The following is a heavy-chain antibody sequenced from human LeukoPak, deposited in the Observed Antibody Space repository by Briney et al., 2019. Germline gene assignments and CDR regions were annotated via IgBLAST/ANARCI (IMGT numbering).Heavy chain of an antibody. CDR1: GGSFSGYY. J-gene: IGHJ4*02. V-gene: IGHV4-34*01. Sequence: SETLSLTCAVYGGSFSGYYWSWIRQPPGKGLEWIGEINHSGSTNYNPSLKSRVTISVDTCKNQFSLKLSSVTAADTAVYYCASAHYDYVWGSYRPFDYWGQGTLVTVSS. CDR3: ASAHYDYVWGSYRPFDY. CDR2: INHSGST. D-gene: IGHD3-16*02.